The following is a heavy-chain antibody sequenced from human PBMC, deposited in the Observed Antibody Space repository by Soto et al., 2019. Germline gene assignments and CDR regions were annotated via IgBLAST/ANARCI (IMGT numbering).Heavy chain of an antibody. Sequence: PGGSLRLSCAASGFNFSSYWMSWVRQAPGKGLEWVANIKQDGSEKYYVDSVKGRFTISRDNAKNSLYLQMNSLRAEDTAVYYCARDPRSSTSHYYMDVWGKGTTVTVSS. CDR3: ARDPRSSTSHYYMDV. V-gene: IGHV3-7*01. CDR1: GFNFSSYW. CDR2: IKQDGSEK. D-gene: IGHD2-2*01. J-gene: IGHJ6*03.